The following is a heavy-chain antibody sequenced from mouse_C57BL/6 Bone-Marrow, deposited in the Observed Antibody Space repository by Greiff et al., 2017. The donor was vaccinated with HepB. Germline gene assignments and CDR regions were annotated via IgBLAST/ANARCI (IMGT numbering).Heavy chain of an antibody. CDR3: ARGGTSIVRWYMDV. D-gene: IGHD2-12*01. CDR2: IVPGSGCT. CDR1: GYTFTGYW. J-gene: IGHJ1*03. Sequence: QVQLQQSGAELMKPGASVKLSCKASGYTFTGYWIEWVKQRPGHGLEWIGEIVPGSGCTNYNEKFKGKATLTADKSSSTAYIELRSLTSKDYAVYFCARGGTSIVRWYMDVWDTGTTTTVS. V-gene: IGHV1-9*01.